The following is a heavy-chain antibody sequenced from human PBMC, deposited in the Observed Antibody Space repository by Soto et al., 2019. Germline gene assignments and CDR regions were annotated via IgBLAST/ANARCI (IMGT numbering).Heavy chain of an antibody. CDR2: IIPIFGTA. V-gene: IGHV1-69*01. CDR1: GGTFSSYA. D-gene: IGHD2-2*01. J-gene: IGHJ6*02. Sequence: QVQLVQSGAEVKKPGSSVKVSCKASGGTFSSYAISWVRQAPGQGLEWMGGIIPIFGTANYAQKFQGRVTITADESTITAYMELISLRSEDTAVYYCASVRYCSSTSCYGGGYYYYGMDVWGQGTTVTVSS. CDR3: ASVRYCSSTSCYGGGYYYYGMDV.